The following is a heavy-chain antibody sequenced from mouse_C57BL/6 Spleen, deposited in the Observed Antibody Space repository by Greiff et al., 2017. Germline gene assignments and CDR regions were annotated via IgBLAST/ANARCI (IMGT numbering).Heavy chain of an antibody. CDR1: GFTFSSYG. J-gene: IGHJ4*01. Sequence: EVMLVESGGDLVKPGGSLKLSCAASGFTFSSYGMSWVRQTPDKRLEWVATISSGGSYTYYPDSVKGRFTISRDNAKNTLYLQISTLKSEDTALYYCATHDYAMDYWGQGTSVTVSS. V-gene: IGHV5-6*01. CDR2: ISSGGSYT. CDR3: ATHDYAMDY.